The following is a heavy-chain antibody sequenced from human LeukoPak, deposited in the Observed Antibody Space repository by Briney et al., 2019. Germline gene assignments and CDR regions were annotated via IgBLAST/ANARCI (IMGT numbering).Heavy chain of an antibody. CDR3: AREGRQDYVHFDQ. CDR2: INYSGST. J-gene: IGHJ4*02. Sequence: PPESLSLTCTVSRGSTSSYFWSWVRQPPGPGLGWMGYINYSGSTNYNPSIKSRVTMSVDTSKNKFSLRLSSVTAADTVMYYCAREGRQDYVHFDQWGQRSLVTVSS. D-gene: IGHD4-17*01. CDR1: RGSTSSYF. V-gene: IGHV4-59*01.